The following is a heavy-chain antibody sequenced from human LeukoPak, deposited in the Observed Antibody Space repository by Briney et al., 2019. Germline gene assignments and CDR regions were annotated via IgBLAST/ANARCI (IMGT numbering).Heavy chain of an antibody. CDR3: ARGTYWFDP. J-gene: IGHJ5*02. CDR1: GFTFSSYE. V-gene: IGHV3-7*01. Sequence: GGSLRLSCAASGFTFSSYEMNWVRQAPGKGLEWMANIKQDGSEKYYVDSVKGRFTISRDNAKNSLYLQMNSLRAEDTAVYYCARGTYWFDPWGQGTLVTVSS. CDR2: IKQDGSEK. D-gene: IGHD1-1*01.